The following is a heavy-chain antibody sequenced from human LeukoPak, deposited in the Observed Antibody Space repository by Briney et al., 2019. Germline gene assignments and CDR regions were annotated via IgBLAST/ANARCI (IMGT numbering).Heavy chain of an antibody. CDR1: GFTFSSYG. CDR2: ISYDGSNK. V-gene: IGHV3-30*18. Sequence: GGSLRLSCAASGFTFSSYGMHWVRQAPGKGLEWVAVISYDGSNKYYADSVKGRFTISRDNSKNTLYLQMNSLRAEDTAVYYCAKDYLRSSGWYGIDYWGQGTLVTVSS. J-gene: IGHJ4*02. CDR3: AKDYLRSSGWYGIDY. D-gene: IGHD6-19*01.